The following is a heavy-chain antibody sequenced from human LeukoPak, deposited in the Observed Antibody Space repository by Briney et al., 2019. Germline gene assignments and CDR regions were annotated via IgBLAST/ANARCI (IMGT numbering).Heavy chain of an antibody. CDR3: ARRVADPGVSDY. D-gene: IGHD6-19*01. CDR2: IYYSGST. V-gene: IGHV4-39*01. J-gene: IGHJ4*02. CDR1: GGSISSSSYY. Sequence: PSETLSLTCTVSGGSISSSSYYWGWIRQPPGKGLEWIGTIYYSGSTYCNPSLKSRITISVDTSKNQFSLKLSSVTAADTAVYYCARRVADPGVSDYWGQGTLVTVSS.